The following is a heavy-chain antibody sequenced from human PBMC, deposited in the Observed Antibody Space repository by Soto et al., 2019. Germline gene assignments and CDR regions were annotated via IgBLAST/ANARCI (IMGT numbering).Heavy chain of an antibody. V-gene: IGHV4-39*01. CDR1: GGTVRSSGYY. CDR2: VYYSGST. D-gene: IGHD3-9*01. Sequence: SETLSHTCTVSGGTVRSSGYYWGWVRQPPGKGLEWIGSVYYSGSTYYNPSLESRVTISVDKSKNQFSLKLMSLSAADTAVYYCGRLEGLATISYYFDYWGQGALVTVSS. CDR3: GRLEGLATISYYFDY. J-gene: IGHJ4*02.